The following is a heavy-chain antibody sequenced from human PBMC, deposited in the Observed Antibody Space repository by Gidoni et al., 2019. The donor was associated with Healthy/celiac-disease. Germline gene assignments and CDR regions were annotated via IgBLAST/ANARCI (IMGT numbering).Heavy chain of an antibody. CDR3: ARDRGYYDSSGYFDY. CDR2: IYSGGST. D-gene: IGHD3-22*01. V-gene: IGHV3-66*02. CDR1: GFTVSSNY. J-gene: IGHJ4*02. Sequence: EVQLVESGGGLVQPGGSLRLSCAASGFTVSSNYMSWVRPAPGKGLEWVSVIYSGGSTYYADSVKGRFTISRDNSKNTLYLQMNSLRAEDTAVYYCARDRGYYDSSGYFDYWGQGTLVTVSS.